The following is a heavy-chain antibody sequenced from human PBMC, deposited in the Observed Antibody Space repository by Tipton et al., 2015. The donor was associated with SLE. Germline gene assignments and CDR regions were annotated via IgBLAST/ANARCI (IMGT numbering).Heavy chain of an antibody. CDR2: IFYSGYT. D-gene: IGHD1-1*01. J-gene: IGHJ4*02. CDR1: GASMTNGDFY. Sequence: SLSLTCSVSGASMTNGDFYWSWIRQHPGKGLEWVGDIFYSGYTYYNPSLNSRLTLSVDTSKNDFSLKLTSVTAADTAVYYCARVNLDIWSDTYYFDYWGQGTRAIASS. CDR3: ARVNLDIWSDTYYFDY. V-gene: IGHV4-31*03.